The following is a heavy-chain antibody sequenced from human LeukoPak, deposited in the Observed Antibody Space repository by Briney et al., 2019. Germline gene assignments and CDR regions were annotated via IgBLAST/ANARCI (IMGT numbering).Heavy chain of an antibody. J-gene: IGHJ6*03. CDR3: ARDQYGSGDGYYMDL. V-gene: IGHV3-23*01. CDR2: ISGSGGST. CDR1: GFTFSSYA. D-gene: IGHD3-10*01. Sequence: SGGSLRLSCAASGFTFSSYAMSWVRQAPGKGLEWVSAISGSGGSTYYADSVKGRFTISRDNSKNTLYLQMNSLRSEDTALYYCARDQYGSGDGYYMDLWGKGTTVTISS.